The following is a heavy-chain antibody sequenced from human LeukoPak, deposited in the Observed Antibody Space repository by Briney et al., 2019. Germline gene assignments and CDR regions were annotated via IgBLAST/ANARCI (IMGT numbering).Heavy chain of an antibody. CDR1: GGSISSSSYY. V-gene: IGHV4-39*01. CDR3: ARVHFSVVVPAAFDY. D-gene: IGHD2-2*01. Sequence: SETLSLTCTVSGGSISSSSYYWGWIRQPPGKGLEWIGSIYYSGNTYYNPSLKSRVTISVDTSKNQFSLKLSSVTAADTAVYYCARVHFSVVVPAAFDYWGQGTLVTVSS. CDR2: IYYSGNT. J-gene: IGHJ4*02.